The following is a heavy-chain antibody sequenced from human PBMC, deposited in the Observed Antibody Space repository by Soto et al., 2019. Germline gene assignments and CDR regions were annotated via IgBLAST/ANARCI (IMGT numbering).Heavy chain of an antibody. V-gene: IGHV4-31*03. CDR1: GGSISSGGYY. Sequence: QVQLQESGPGLVKPSQTQSVTCTVSGGSISSGGYYWSWIRQHPGKGLEWIGYIYYSGSTYYNPSLKSRVTISVDTSKNQFSLKLSSVTAADTAVYYCARAGLLKTAYYFDYWGQGTLVTVSS. CDR2: IYYSGST. J-gene: IGHJ4*02. CDR3: ARAGLLKTAYYFDY.